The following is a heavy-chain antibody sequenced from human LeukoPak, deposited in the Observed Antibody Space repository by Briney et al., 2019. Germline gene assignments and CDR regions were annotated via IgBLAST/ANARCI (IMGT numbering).Heavy chain of an antibody. V-gene: IGHV4-30-2*01. J-gene: IGHJ4*02. D-gene: IGHD6-19*01. Sequence: LRLSCAASGFTFSVHSMNWVRQAPGKGLEWIGYIYHSGSTYYNPSLKSRVTISVDRSKNQFSLKLSSVTAADTAVYYCARGLGAVAGNYYFDYWGQGTLVTVSS. CDR2: IYHSGST. CDR3: ARGLGAVAGNYYFDY. CDR1: GFTFSVHS.